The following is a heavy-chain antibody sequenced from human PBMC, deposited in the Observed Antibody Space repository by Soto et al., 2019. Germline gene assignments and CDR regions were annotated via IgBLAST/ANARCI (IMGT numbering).Heavy chain of an antibody. Sequence: PSETLSLTCTVSGVSISSGGFYWSWIRQHPGKGLEWIGYIYYIGSTYYDPSLKSRVTMSLDTSENQFSPKLSSVTAAETAVYYCARVYNNAYDIWGKGTMVTVSS. CDR2: IYYIGST. J-gene: IGHJ3*02. V-gene: IGHV4-31*03. CDR3: ARVYNNAYDI. CDR1: GVSISSGGFY. D-gene: IGHD3-10*01.